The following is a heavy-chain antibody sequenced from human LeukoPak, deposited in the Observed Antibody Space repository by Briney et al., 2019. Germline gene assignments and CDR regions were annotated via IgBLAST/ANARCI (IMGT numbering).Heavy chain of an antibody. CDR2: IYYTGST. CDR3: ARVLACSSSSYRSYYYGMDV. Sequence: SETLSLTCTVSGGSISSYYWSWVRQPPGKGLEWIGYIYYTGSTNYNPSLKGRVSTSVDTSKNQFSLRLSSVTAADTAVYYCARVLACSSSSYRSYYYGMDVWGQGTTVTVSS. J-gene: IGHJ6*02. V-gene: IGHV4-59*08. CDR1: GGSISSYY. D-gene: IGHD2-2*01.